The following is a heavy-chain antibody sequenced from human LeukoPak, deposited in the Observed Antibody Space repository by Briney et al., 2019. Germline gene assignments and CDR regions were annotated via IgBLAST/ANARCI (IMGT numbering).Heavy chain of an antibody. CDR3: ARDSSGYEADY. D-gene: IGHD5-12*01. Sequence: VASVKVSCKASGGTFSSYAISWVRQAPGQGLEWMGRIIPILGIANYAQKFQGRVTITADKSTSTAYMELSSLRSEDTAVYYCARDSSGYEADYWGQGTLVTVCS. CDR2: IIPILGIA. J-gene: IGHJ4*02. CDR1: GGTFSSYA. V-gene: IGHV1-69*04.